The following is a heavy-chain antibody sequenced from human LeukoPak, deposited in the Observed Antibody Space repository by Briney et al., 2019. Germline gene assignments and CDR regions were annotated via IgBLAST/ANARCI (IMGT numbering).Heavy chain of an antibody. J-gene: IGHJ4*02. CDR2: ISIDGSYT. CDR1: GFGFSHYW. D-gene: IGHD3-10*01. V-gene: IGHV3-74*01. CDR3: LFSSGSYYTAFHY. Sequence: LPGGSLRLYCAASGFGFSHYWMHWVRQVPGRGPVWVSHISIDGSYTNYADSVKGRFTISRDNAKNTLYLEMHSLRAEDTAVYYCLFSSGSYYTAFHYWGPGTLVTVSS.